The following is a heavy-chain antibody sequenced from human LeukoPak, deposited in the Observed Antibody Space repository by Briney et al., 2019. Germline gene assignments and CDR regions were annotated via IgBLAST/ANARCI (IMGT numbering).Heavy chain of an antibody. J-gene: IGHJ4*02. V-gene: IGHV3-53*05. Sequence: PGGSLRLSCAASGFTVSSNYMSWVRQAPGKGPEWVSVIYSGGSTYYADSVKGRLTISRDNSKNTLYLQMNSLRAEDTAVYYCAKRGLVEAVAAGRYGGFDYWGQGTLVTVSS. D-gene: IGHD6-19*01. CDR2: IYSGGST. CDR3: AKRGLVEAVAAGRYGGFDY. CDR1: GFTVSSNY.